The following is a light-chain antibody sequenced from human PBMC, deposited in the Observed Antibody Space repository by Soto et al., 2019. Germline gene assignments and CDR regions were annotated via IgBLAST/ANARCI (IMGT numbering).Light chain of an antibody. J-gene: IGKJ2*01. CDR2: AAS. CDR3: RQSYRTPHT. Sequence: DIQMTQSPSSLSASVGDRVTITCRASQSISSYLNWYQQKPGKAPKLLIYAASSLQSGVPSRFSGSRSGTDFTLTISSLQPEDFTTYYCRQSYRTPHTFGQGNKLEIK. CDR1: QSISSY. V-gene: IGKV1-39*01.